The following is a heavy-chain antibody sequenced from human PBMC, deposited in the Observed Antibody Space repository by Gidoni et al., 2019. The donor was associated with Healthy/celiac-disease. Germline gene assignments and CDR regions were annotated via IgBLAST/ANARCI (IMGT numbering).Heavy chain of an antibody. V-gene: IGHV5-51*01. CDR2: IYPGDSDT. D-gene: IGHD2-15*01. J-gene: IGHJ6*02. Sequence: VRQMPGKGLEWMGIIYPGDSDTRYSPSFQGQVTISADKSISTASLQWSSLKASDTAMYYCARSGYCSGGSCYRAGYYYYGMDVWGQGTTVTVSS. CDR3: ARSGYCSGGSCYRAGYYYYGMDV.